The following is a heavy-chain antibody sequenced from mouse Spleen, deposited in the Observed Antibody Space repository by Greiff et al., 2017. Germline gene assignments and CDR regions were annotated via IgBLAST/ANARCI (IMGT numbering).Heavy chain of an antibody. Sequence: QVHVKQSGAELVRPGTSVKMSCKASGYTFTNYWIGWAKQRPGHGLEWIGDIYPGGGYTNYNEKFKGKATLTADKSSSTAYMQFSSLTSEDSAIYYCALYLYYAMDYWGQGTSVTVSS. J-gene: IGHJ4*01. CDR2: IYPGGGYT. CDR3: ALYLYYAMDY. D-gene: IGHD5-5*01. CDR1: GYTFTNYW. V-gene: IGHV1-63*01.